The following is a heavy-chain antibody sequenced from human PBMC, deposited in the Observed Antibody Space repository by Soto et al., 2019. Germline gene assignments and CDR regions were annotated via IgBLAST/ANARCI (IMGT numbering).Heavy chain of an antibody. Sequence: QVQLVESGGGVVQPGRSLRLSCAASGFTFSIYGMHWVRQAPVKGLEWVAVISYDGSNKYYADSVKGRFTISRDNSKNSLYLQMNSLRAEDTAVYYCATWGNYGDPWCQGTLVTGS. V-gene: IGHV3-30*03. CDR2: ISYDGSNK. CDR3: ATWGNYGDP. D-gene: IGHD1-7*01. J-gene: IGHJ5*02. CDR1: GFTFSIYG.